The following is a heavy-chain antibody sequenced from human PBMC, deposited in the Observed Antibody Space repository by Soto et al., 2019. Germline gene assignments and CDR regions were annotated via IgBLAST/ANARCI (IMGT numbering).Heavy chain of an antibody. V-gene: IGHV5-51*01. J-gene: IGHJ3*02. CDR3: ERTDYTKDVWCHTYDI. D-gene: IGHD2-8*01. CDR2: INPRDSDV. Sequence: GESLKISCKGFDYTFAAYWIGWVRQMPGKGLEWMGVINPRDSDVKYSSPFEGQVTISADKSINTAFLQWRSLKASDTAMYYCERTDYTKDVWCHTYDIWGQGTMVTVSS. CDR1: DYTFAAYW.